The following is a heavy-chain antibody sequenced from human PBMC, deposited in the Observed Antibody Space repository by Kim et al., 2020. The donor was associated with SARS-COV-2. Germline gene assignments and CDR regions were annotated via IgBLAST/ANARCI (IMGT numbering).Heavy chain of an antibody. CDR2: FDPEDGET. D-gene: IGHD3-9*01. J-gene: IGHJ4*02. Sequence: ASVKVSCKVSGYTLTELSMHWVRQAPGKGLEWMGGFDPEDGETIYAQKFQGRVTMTEDTSTDTAYMELSSLRSEDTAVYYCATASNYDNLTGYSHPPDYWGRGTLVTVSS. CDR3: ATASNYDNLTGYSHPPDY. V-gene: IGHV1-24*01. CDR1: GYTLTELS.